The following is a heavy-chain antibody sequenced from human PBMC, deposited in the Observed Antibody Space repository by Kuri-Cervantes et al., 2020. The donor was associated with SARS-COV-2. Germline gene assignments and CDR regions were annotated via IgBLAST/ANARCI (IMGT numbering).Heavy chain of an antibody. V-gene: IGHV3-30*18. Sequence: GESLKISCAASGFNFSRTDMHWVRQAPGEGLEWVALIPHDGKNKKCIASGKGRFTISRDNSQNTLYLHMKSLRSEDTAMYYCAKDRVGVKDFWGQGTLVTVSS. D-gene: IGHD2-21*01. CDR1: GFNFSRTD. J-gene: IGHJ4*02. CDR2: IPHDGKNK. CDR3: AKDRVGVKDF.